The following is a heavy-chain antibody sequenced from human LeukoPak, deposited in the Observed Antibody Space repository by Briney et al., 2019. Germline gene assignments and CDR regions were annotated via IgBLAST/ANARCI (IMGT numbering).Heavy chain of an antibody. D-gene: IGHD5-18*01. CDR1: GGFISRYY. CDR2: IYHSGTT. Sequence: SETLSLTCTVSGGFISRYYWSWIRQPPGKGLEWIGYIYHSGTTNYNPSLKSRVTISVDTSKNQFSLNLSSVTAADTAVYYCARGLPYNWFDPWGQGTLVTVSS. CDR3: ARGLPYNWFDP. V-gene: IGHV4-59*01. J-gene: IGHJ5*02.